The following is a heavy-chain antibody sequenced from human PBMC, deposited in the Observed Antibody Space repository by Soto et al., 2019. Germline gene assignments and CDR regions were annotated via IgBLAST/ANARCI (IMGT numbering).Heavy chain of an antibody. J-gene: IGHJ4*02. CDR2: ISGSDDST. Sequence: GGSPRLSCAASGFTFSSYAMSWVRQAPGKGLEWVSVISGSDDSTYYADSVKGRFTISRDNSKNTLYLQMNSLRAEDTAVYYCAKRSSSSTFDYWGQGTLVTVS. D-gene: IGHD6-6*01. CDR1: GFTFSSYA. V-gene: IGHV3-23*01. CDR3: AKRSSSSTFDY.